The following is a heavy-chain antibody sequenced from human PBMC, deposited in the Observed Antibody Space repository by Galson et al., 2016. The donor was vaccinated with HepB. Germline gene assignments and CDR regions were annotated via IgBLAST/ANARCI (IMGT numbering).Heavy chain of an antibody. J-gene: IGHJ4*02. V-gene: IGHV4-61*02. CDR2: INTYGTA. CDR1: GGSISSGAYL. CDR3: ARRRNWLPFDT. D-gene: IGHD5-12*01. Sequence: TLSLTCTVSGGSISSGAYLWSWLRQPAGKGIEWIGRINTYGTAEYSSSLESRVPMSIDTSQNHFSLKLTSATAADTAIYFCARRRNWLPFDTWGQGTLATVSS.